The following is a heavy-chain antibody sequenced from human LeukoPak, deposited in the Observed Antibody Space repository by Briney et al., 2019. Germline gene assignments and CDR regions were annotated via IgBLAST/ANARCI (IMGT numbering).Heavy chain of an antibody. J-gene: IGHJ4*02. Sequence: HPGGSLRLSCAASGFTFSNYEMNWVRQAPGKGLEWVSYISSSGSPIYYADSVKGRFTISRDNAKNSLSLQMNSLRAEDTAVYYCAREGGGSGGYSIIDFDFWGQGTLVTVSS. V-gene: IGHV3-48*03. D-gene: IGHD3-10*01. CDR2: ISSSGSPI. CDR1: GFTFSNYE. CDR3: AREGGGSGGYSIIDFDF.